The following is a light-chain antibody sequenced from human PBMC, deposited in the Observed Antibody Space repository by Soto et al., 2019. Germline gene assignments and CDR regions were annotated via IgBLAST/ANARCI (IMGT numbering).Light chain of an antibody. V-gene: IGKV3-20*01. CDR2: GAS. J-gene: IGKJ1*01. Sequence: ESVSTQSPGIHSLSPGERATLSCRASQSVSNDFLAWYQQKPGQAPRLLIYGASTRATDVPDRFSGSGSGADFTLTISRLEPEDFAVYYCQQYGSSPPRTFGQGTKVDIK. CDR1: QSVSNDF. CDR3: QQYGSSPPRT.